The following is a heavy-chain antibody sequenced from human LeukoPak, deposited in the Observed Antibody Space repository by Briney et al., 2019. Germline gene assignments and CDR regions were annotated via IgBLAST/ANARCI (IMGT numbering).Heavy chain of an antibody. V-gene: IGHV3-23*01. CDR3: AKDSSAWYFYFDS. Sequence: GDSLTLPCAVSGFRFNSYALQWLRQAPGRGREWVSGISGLGDKQYYADSVKGRFTISRDNSKNTVYLDMNSLRVEETGIYYCAKDSSAWYFYFDSLGQGNPVTVSS. CDR2: ISGLGDKQ. J-gene: IGHJ4*01. D-gene: IGHD6-13*01. CDR1: GFRFNSYA.